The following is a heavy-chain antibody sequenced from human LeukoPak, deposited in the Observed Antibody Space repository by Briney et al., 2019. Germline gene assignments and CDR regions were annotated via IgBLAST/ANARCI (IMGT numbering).Heavy chain of an antibody. V-gene: IGHV3-21*01. Sequence: GGSLRLSCAASGSTVSSNYMSWVRQAPGKGLEWVSSISSSSSYIYYADSVKGRFTISRDNAKNSLYLQMNSLRAEDTAVYYCARWYCSSTSCLRPLRVWDYWGQGTLVTVSS. CDR1: GSTVSSNY. D-gene: IGHD2-2*01. J-gene: IGHJ4*02. CDR2: ISSSSSYI. CDR3: ARWYCSSTSCLRPLRVWDY.